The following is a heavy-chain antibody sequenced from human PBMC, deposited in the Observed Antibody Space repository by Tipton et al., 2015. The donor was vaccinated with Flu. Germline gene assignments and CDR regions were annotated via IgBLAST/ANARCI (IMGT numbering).Heavy chain of an antibody. D-gene: IGHD4-11*01. V-gene: IGHV4-61*02. J-gene: IGHJ5*02. CDR1: GDSISRSSY. CDR3: ARRDFSNYVSDPKNWFDR. Sequence: TLSLTCTVSGDSISRSSYWSWIRQPAGKGLEWIGRIYTSGSTNYNPSLESRVTISLDTSKNQFSLRLNSVTAADMAVYYCARRDFSNYVSDPKNWFDRWGRGTLVTVSS. CDR2: IYTSGST.